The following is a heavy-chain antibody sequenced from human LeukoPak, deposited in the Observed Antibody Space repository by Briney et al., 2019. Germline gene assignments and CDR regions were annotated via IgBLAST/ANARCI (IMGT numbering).Heavy chain of an antibody. CDR1: GFTFGDYW. V-gene: IGHV3-7*01. D-gene: IGHD5-24*01. CDR2: IKQDGSDK. Sequence: GGSLRLSCAASGFTFGDYWMNWVRQAPGKGLEWVANIKQDGSDKAYVDSVRGRFTISRDSAKNSLYLQMNSLRAEDTAVYYCAKVRDRRDGYNFYFYYYMDVWGKGTTVTVSS. J-gene: IGHJ6*03. CDR3: AKVRDRRDGYNFYFYYYMDV.